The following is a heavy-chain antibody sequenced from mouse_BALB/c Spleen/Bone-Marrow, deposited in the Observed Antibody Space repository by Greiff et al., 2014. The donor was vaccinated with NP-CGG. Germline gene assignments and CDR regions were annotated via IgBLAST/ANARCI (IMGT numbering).Heavy chain of an antibody. CDR2: INPNNGGT. Sequence: EVMLVESGPELVKPGASVKISCKTSGYTFTEYTMHWVKQSHGKSLEWIGSINPNNGGTSYNQKFKGKATLTVDKSSSTAYMELRSLTSEDSAVYYCARGWLLRHYFDYWGHGTTLTVSS. CDR1: GYTFTEYT. J-gene: IGHJ2*01. CDR3: ARGWLLRHYFDY. V-gene: IGHV1-22*01. D-gene: IGHD2-3*01.